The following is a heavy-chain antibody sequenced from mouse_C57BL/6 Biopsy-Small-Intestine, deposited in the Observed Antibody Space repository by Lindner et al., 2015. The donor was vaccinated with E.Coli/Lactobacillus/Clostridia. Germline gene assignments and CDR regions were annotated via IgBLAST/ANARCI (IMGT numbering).Heavy chain of an antibody. CDR1: GYTFTSYG. D-gene: IGHD2-2*01. J-gene: IGHJ1*03. CDR3: ARKSPMVTWYFDV. V-gene: IGHV1-81*01. CDR2: IYPRSGNT. Sequence: VQLQESGAELARPGTSVMVSCKASGYTFTSYGISWVKQRTGQGLEWIGEIYPRSGNTYYNEKFKGKATLTADKSSSTAYMELRSLTSEDSAVYFCARKSPMVTWYFDVWGTGTTVTVSS.